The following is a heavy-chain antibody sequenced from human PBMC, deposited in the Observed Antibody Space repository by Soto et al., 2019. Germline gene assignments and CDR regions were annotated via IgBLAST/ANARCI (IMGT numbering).Heavy chain of an antibody. Sequence: ASVKVSCKASGYTFTSYGISWVRQAPGQGLEWMGWISAYNGNTNYAQKLQGRVTMTTDTSTSTAYMELRSLRSDDTAVYYCARDHFIGGSQTPLGMDVWGQGTTVTVSS. J-gene: IGHJ6*02. V-gene: IGHV1-18*01. D-gene: IGHD2-15*01. CDR1: GYTFTSYG. CDR3: ARDHFIGGSQTPLGMDV. CDR2: ISAYNGNT.